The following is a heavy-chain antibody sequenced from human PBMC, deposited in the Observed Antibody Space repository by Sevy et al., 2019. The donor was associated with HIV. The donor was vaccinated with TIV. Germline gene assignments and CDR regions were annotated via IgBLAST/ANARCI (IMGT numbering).Heavy chain of an antibody. V-gene: IGHV3-64D*06. D-gene: IGHD2-15*01. CDR3: VKDPGGCSGGSCYQTTGFLDY. J-gene: IGHJ4*02. CDR2: ISSNGGST. CDR1: GFTFSSYA. Sequence: GSLRLSCSASGFTFSSYAMHWVRQAPGKGLEYVSAISSNGGSTYYADSVKGRFTISRDNSKNTLYLQMSSLRAEDTAVYYCVKDPGGCSGGSCYQTTGFLDYWGQGTLVTVSS.